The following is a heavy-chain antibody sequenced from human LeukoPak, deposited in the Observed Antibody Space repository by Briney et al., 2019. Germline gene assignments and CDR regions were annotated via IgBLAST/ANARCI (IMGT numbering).Heavy chain of an antibody. V-gene: IGHV4-31*03. J-gene: IGHJ4*02. CDR3: ARDTYYYDSSGYYYDNYFDY. CDR1: GGSISSGGYY. CDR2: IYYSGST. Sequence: SETLSLTCTVSGGSISSGGYYWSWIRQHPGKGLEWIGYIYYSGSTYYNPSLKSRVTISVDTSKNQFSLKLSSVTAADTAVYYCARDTYYYDSSGYYYDNYFDYWGQGTLVTVSS. D-gene: IGHD3-22*01.